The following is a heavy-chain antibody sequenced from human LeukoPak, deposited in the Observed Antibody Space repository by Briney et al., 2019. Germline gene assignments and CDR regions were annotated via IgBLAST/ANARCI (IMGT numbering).Heavy chain of an antibody. V-gene: IGHV3-11*04. Sequence: GGSLRLSCAASGFTFSDYYMSWIRQAPGKGLEWVSYISSSGSTIYYADAVKGRFTISRDNAKNTLYLQMNSLRAEETAVYYYARHHSYGIDYWGQGTLVTVSS. CDR2: ISSSGSTI. D-gene: IGHD5-18*01. J-gene: IGHJ4*02. CDR1: GFTFSDYY. CDR3: ARHHSYGIDY.